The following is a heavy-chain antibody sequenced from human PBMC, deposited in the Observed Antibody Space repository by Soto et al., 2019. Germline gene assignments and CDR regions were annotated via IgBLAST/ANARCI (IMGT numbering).Heavy chain of an antibody. J-gene: IGHJ6*03. Sequence: PGGSLRLSCAASGFTFDDYGMSWVRQAPGKGLEWVSGINWNGGSTGYADSVKGRFTISRDNAKNSLYLQMNSLRAEDTALYHCARVGKATYYYGSGSYRGVYYYYMDVWGKGTTVTVSS. CDR2: INWNGGST. V-gene: IGHV3-20*01. D-gene: IGHD3-10*01. CDR1: GFTFDDYG. CDR3: ARVGKATYYYGSGSYRGVYYYYMDV.